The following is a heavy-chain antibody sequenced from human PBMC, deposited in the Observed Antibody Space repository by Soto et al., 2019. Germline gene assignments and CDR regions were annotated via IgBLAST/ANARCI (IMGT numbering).Heavy chain of an antibody. D-gene: IGHD2-21*02. V-gene: IGHV1-69*02. CDR3: ASSGQYDGDSAMLYFDL. CDR2: IIPILGIA. J-gene: IGHJ2*01. Sequence: SVKVSCKASGSTYSSYTISWVRQAPGQGLEWMGRIIPILGIANYAQKFQGRVTITADKSTSTAYMELSSLRSEDTAVYYCASSGQYDGDSAMLYFDLWGRGTLVTVSS. CDR1: GSTYSSYT.